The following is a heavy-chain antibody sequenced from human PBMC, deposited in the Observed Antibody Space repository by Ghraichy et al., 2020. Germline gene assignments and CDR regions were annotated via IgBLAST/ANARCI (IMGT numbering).Heavy chain of an antibody. V-gene: IGHV4-30-2*01. Sequence: SETLSLTCAVSGGSISSGGYSWSWIRQPPGKGLEWIGYIYHSGSTYYNPSLKSRVTISVDRSKNQFSLKLSSVTAADTAVYYCAGAAVIVPRFDYWGQGTLVTVSS. CDR1: GGSISSGGYS. J-gene: IGHJ4*02. CDR2: IYHSGST. CDR3: AGAAVIVPRFDY. D-gene: IGHD3-22*01.